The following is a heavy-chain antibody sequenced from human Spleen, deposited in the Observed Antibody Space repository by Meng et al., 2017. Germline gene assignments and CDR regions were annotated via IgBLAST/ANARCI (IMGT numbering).Heavy chain of an antibody. Sequence: GESLKISCAASGFTFSNYVMHWVRQAPGKGLEWVALISYVLDDGSKKDYADSVKGRFTISRDNSRNTLYLEMNSLRAEDTALYYCAKDIERVRGVMTDAFDIWGQGTMVTVSS. CDR2: ISYVLDDGSKK. J-gene: IGHJ3*02. CDR1: GFTFSNYV. V-gene: IGHV3-30*04. CDR3: AKDIERVRGVMTDAFDI. D-gene: IGHD3-10*01.